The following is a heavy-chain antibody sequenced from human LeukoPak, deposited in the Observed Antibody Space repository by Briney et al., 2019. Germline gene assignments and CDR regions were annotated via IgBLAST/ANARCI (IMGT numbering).Heavy chain of an antibody. CDR2: ISHDGSNK. J-gene: IGHJ3*02. CDR1: GFTFSSYG. Sequence: GGSLRLSCAASGFTFSSYGMHWVCQAPGKGLEWVAVISHDGSNKYYADSVKGRFTISRDNSKNTLYLQMNSLRAEDTAVYYCARDRGYSNAFDIWGQGTMVTVSS. CDR3: ARDRGYSNAFDI. V-gene: IGHV3-30*03. D-gene: IGHD2-15*01.